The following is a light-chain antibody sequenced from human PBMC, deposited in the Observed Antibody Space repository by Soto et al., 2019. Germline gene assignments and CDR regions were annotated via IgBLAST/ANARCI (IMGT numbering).Light chain of an antibody. CDR1: QSLLHSNGYNY. Sequence: DIVMTQSPLSLPVTPGEPASISCRSSQSLLHSNGYNYLDWYLQKPGQSPQLLIYLGSNRASGVPDRFSGSGSGTDCTLKISRVEAEDVGVYYCMQALQTLTPMYTFGQGTKLEIK. CDR2: LGS. CDR3: MQALQTLTPMYT. J-gene: IGKJ2*01. V-gene: IGKV2-28*01.